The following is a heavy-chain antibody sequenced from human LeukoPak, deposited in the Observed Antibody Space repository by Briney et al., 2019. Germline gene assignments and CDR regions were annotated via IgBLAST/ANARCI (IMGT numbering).Heavy chain of an antibody. CDR1: GYSISSGYY. Sequence: TETLSLTCAVSGYSISSGYYWGWIRQPPGKGLEWIGSIYHSGSTYYNPSLKSRVTISVDTSKNQFSLKLSSVTAADTAVYYCARDMMWFGELSQGLYYFDYWGQGTLVTVSS. J-gene: IGHJ4*02. V-gene: IGHV4-38-2*02. D-gene: IGHD3-10*01. CDR2: IYHSGST. CDR3: ARDMMWFGELSQGLYYFDY.